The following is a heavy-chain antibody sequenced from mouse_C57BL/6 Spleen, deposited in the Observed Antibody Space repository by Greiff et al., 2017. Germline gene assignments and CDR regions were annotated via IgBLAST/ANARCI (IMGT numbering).Heavy chain of an antibody. CDR1: GYTFTDYE. Sequence: VQLQESGAELVRPGASVTLSCKASGYTFTDYEMHWVKQTPVHGLEWIGAIDPETGGTAYNQKFKGKAILTADKSSSTAYMELRSLTSEDSAVYYCTNYYGSSYPSYWGQGTTLTVSS. D-gene: IGHD1-1*01. CDR3: TNYYGSSYPSY. J-gene: IGHJ2*01. V-gene: IGHV1-15*01. CDR2: IDPETGGT.